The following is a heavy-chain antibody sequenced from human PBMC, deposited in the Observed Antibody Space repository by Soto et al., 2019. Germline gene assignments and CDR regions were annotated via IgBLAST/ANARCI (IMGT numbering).Heavy chain of an antibody. V-gene: IGHV4-59*01. CDR2: IYYSGST. CDR3: ARGPDRYYFDY. J-gene: IGHJ4*02. CDR1: GVSIVTYY. Sequence: SETLSLTCTVSGVSIVTYYWSWIRQPPGKALEWIGYIYYSGSTNYNPSLKSRVTISVDTSKNQFSLKLTSVTAADTAVYYCARGPDRYYFDYWGQGTLVTVPQ.